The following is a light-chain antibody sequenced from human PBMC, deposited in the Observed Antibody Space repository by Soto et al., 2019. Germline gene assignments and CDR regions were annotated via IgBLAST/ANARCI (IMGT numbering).Light chain of an antibody. V-gene: IGKV3-20*01. CDR2: DAS. CDR3: QQYGSSPRT. Sequence: EFVLTQSPGTLSLSPGERATLSCRASQTVRNNYLAWYQQKPGQAPRLLIYDASSRATGIPDRFSGSGSGTDFTLTISRLEPEDFAVYYCQQYGSSPRTFGQWTRLEI. CDR1: QTVRNNY. J-gene: IGKJ5*01.